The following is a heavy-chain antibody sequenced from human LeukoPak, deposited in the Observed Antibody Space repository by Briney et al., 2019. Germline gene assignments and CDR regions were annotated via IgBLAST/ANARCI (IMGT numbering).Heavy chain of an antibody. J-gene: IGHJ6*02. D-gene: IGHD3-22*01. V-gene: IGHV5-51*01. CDR1: GSSFTSYW. CDR2: IYPGDSDT. CDR3: ARHGSYYDSSGYSYYYYGMDV. Sequence: GASLKISCKGSGSSFTSYWIGWVRQMPGKGLEWMGIIYPGDSDTRYSPSFQGQVTISADKSISTAYLQWSSLKASDTAMYYCARHGSYYDSSGYSYYYYGMDVWGQGTTVTVSS.